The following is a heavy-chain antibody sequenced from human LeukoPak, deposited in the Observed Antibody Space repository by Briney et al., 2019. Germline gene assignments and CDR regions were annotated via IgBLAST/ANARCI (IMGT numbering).Heavy chain of an antibody. V-gene: IGHV1-2*02. CDR3: ARDTSDYGDYEVDY. CDR1: GYTFTGYY. D-gene: IGHD4-17*01. CDR2: INPNSGGT. J-gene: IGHJ4*02. Sequence: ASVKLSCKASGYTFTGYYMHWVRQAPGQGLEWMGWINPNSGGTNYAQKFQGRVTMTRDTSISTAYMELSRLRSDDTAVYYCARDTSDYGDYEVDYWGQGTLVTVSS.